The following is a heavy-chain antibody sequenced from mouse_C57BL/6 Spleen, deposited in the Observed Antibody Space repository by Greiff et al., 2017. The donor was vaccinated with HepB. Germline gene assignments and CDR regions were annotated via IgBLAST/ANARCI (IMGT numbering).Heavy chain of an antibody. Sequence: VQLQQPGAELVKPGASVKMSCKASGYTFTSYWITWVKQRPGQGLEWIGDIYPGSGSTNYNEKFKSKATLTVDTSSSTAYMQLSSLTSEDSAVYYCARRGLYGNYPDYWGQGTTLTVSS. D-gene: IGHD2-1*01. CDR1: GYTFTSYW. V-gene: IGHV1-55*01. CDR3: ARRGLYGNYPDY. J-gene: IGHJ2*01. CDR2: IYPGSGST.